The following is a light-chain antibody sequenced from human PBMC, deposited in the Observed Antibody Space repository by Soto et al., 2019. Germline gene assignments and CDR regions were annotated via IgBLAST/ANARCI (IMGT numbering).Light chain of an antibody. CDR1: QSVSSN. V-gene: IGKV3-15*01. CDR2: RTS. CDR3: QQDNTWPRAT. Sequence: EIGMTQSPATLSLSHGERATLSCRASQSVSSNLAWYQQKPGQAPRLLMFRTSSRATGFPARFSGSGSGTEFNLTISSLQSEDFGIYYCQQDNTWPRATFGGGSMAAI. J-gene: IGKJ4*01.